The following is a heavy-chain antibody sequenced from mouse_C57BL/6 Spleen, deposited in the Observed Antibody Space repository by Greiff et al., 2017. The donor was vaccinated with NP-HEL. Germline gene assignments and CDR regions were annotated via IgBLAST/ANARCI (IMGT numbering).Heavy chain of an antibody. Sequence: EVQLQESGPGLVKPSQSLSLTCSVTGYSITSGYYWNWIRQFPGNKLEWMGYISYDGSNNYNPSLKNRISITRDTSKNQFFLKLNSVTTEDTATYYCARDGGYAGDYWGQGTTLTVSS. D-gene: IGHD3-1*01. V-gene: IGHV3-6*01. CDR1: GYSITSGYY. CDR3: ARDGGYAGDY. J-gene: IGHJ2*01. CDR2: ISYDGSN.